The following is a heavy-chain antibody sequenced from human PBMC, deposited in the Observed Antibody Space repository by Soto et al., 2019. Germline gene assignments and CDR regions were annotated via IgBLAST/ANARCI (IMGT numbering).Heavy chain of an antibody. J-gene: IGHJ4*02. D-gene: IGHD3-22*01. V-gene: IGHV3-21*01. Sequence: EVQMVESGGGLVKPGGSLRLSCAATGFTFRSYSMNWVRQAPGRGLEWDSSISSTSFYIHYADSVKGRFTISRDNAKNSLYLKMNSLRAEDTAVYYCARGRYYESSGYYPTDVDYWGQGTLVTVSS. CDR1: GFTFRSYS. CDR2: ISSTSFYI. CDR3: ARGRYYESSGYYPTDVDY.